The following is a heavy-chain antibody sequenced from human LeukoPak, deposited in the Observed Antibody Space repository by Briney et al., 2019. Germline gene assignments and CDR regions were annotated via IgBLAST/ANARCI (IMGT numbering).Heavy chain of an antibody. D-gene: IGHD2-15*01. V-gene: IGHV3-23*01. J-gene: IGHJ4*02. Sequence: GGSLRLSCAGSGFTFSSYAMTWVRQAPGKGLEWVSVISGSGGSTNYADSVKGRFTISRDNSKNTLYLQMNSLRAEDTAVFYCARTGPLAYCSGGSCYAYFDSWGQGILVTVSS. CDR2: ISGSGGST. CDR3: ARTGPLAYCSGGSCYAYFDS. CDR1: GFTFSSYA.